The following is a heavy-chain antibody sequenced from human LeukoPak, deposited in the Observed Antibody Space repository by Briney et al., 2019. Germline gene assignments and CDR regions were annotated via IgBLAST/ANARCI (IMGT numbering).Heavy chain of an antibody. CDR2: TNTDGSST. Sequence: GGSLRLSCAASGFTFSTYWMHWVRQAPGKGLVWVSRTNTDGSSTRYADSVKGRFTISRDNAKNTLYLQMNSLRAEDTAVYYCARDQGLSDTFDIWGQGTMVTVSS. V-gene: IGHV3-74*01. J-gene: IGHJ3*02. D-gene: IGHD3/OR15-3a*01. CDR3: ARDQGLSDTFDI. CDR1: GFTFSTYW.